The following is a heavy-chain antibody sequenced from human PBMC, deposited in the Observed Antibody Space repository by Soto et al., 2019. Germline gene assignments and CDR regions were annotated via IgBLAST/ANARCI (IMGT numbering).Heavy chain of an antibody. CDR1: GFTFSSYA. Sequence: GGSLRLSCAASGFTFSSYAMHWVRQAPGKGLEWVAVISYDGSNKYYADSVKGRFTISRDNSKNTLYLQMNSLRAEDTAVYYCARATLIAVAGTPDFDYWGQGTLVTVSS. J-gene: IGHJ4*02. CDR3: ARATLIAVAGTPDFDY. V-gene: IGHV3-30-3*01. CDR2: ISYDGSNK. D-gene: IGHD6-19*01.